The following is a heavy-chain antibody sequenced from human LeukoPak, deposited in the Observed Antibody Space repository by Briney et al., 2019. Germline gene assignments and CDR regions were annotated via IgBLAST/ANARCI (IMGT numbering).Heavy chain of an antibody. V-gene: IGHV4-38-2*02. Sequence: SETLSLTCTVSGYSISSGYYWGWIRQPPGKGVEWIGSVYHSGSPYYNPSLKSRVTISVDTSKNQLSLKLGSVTAADTAVYYCARVLNYFDSWGQGTLVIVSS. CDR3: ARVLNYFDS. CDR2: VYHSGSP. J-gene: IGHJ4*02. CDR1: GYSISSGYY.